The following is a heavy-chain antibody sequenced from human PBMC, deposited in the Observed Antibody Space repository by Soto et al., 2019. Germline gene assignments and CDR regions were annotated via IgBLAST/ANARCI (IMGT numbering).Heavy chain of an antibody. V-gene: IGHV3-48*02. CDR3: ARDFYDSSGYFDHAFDI. CDR1: GFTFSSYS. Sequence: PGGSLRLSCAASGFTFSSYSMNWVRQAPGKGLEWVSYISSSSSTIYYADSVKGRFTISRDNAKNSLYLQMNSLRDEDTAVYYCARDFYDSSGYFDHAFDIWGQGTRVTVSS. J-gene: IGHJ3*02. D-gene: IGHD3-22*01. CDR2: ISSSSSTI.